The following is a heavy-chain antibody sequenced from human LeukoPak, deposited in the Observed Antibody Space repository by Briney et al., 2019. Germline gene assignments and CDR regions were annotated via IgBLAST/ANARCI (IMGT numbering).Heavy chain of an antibody. Sequence: SETLSLTCTVSGGSISSYYWGWIRQPPGKGLEWIGSIYYSGSTYYNPSLKSRVTISVDTSKNQFSLKLSSVTAADTAVYYCARGYYDSSGYSIDPWGQGTLVTVSS. CDR3: ARGYYDSSGYSIDP. D-gene: IGHD3-22*01. J-gene: IGHJ5*02. CDR1: GGSISSYY. CDR2: IYYSGST. V-gene: IGHV4-39*07.